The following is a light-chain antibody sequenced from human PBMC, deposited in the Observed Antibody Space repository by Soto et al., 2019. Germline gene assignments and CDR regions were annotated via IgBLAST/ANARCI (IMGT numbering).Light chain of an antibody. CDR2: GAS. J-gene: IGKJ1*01. CDR3: QQYGNSPWT. CDR1: QRVGSSY. Sequence: ESRFRQSPGPLSLSPGERATLSSSASQRVGSSYLAWYQHKPDQAPRLLIYGASGRASGTPDRFSGSGSGTDFSLTISRLEPEDFAVYYCQQYGNSPWTFGQGTKVDIK. V-gene: IGKV3-20*01.